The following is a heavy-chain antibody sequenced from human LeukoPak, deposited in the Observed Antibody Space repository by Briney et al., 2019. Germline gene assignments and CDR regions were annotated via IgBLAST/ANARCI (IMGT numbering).Heavy chain of an antibody. D-gene: IGHD1-26*01. CDR1: GFTFSTYP. CDR3: ANLYSGSPSDAFDV. CDR2: ISPDRTYT. Sequence: GGSLRLSCEASGFTFSTYPFHWVRQAPGKGLEWVAVISPDRTYTYYADAVKGRFTISRDNSENTLSLQMNSLRGDDTAVYYCANLYSGSPSDAFDVWGQGTMVTVSS. J-gene: IGHJ3*01. V-gene: IGHV3-30*04.